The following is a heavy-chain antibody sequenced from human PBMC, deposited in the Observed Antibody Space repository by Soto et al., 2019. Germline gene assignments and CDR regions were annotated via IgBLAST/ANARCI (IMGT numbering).Heavy chain of an antibody. CDR3: ARTLYDLLTGSVYNWFDP. CDR1: GYTFTNYA. J-gene: IGHJ5*02. D-gene: IGHD3-9*01. Sequence: ASVKVSCKASGYTFTNYAVHWVRQAPGQRLEWMGWINAGNGNTKYSQKFQGRVTITRDTSASTVYMELSSLRSEDTAVYYCARTLYDLLTGSVYNWFDPWGQGTLVTVSS. CDR2: INAGNGNT. V-gene: IGHV1-3*01.